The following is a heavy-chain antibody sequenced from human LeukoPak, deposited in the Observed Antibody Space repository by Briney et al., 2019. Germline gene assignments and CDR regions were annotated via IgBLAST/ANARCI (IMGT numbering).Heavy chain of an antibody. J-gene: IGHJ4*02. V-gene: IGHV3-7*01. D-gene: IGHD1-26*01. Sequence: GGSLRLSCTTSGITFSNSWMSWVRQAPGKGLEWVATIRPDGSEGYYADSVRGRFTISRDNSKNSFYLQMSSLRAEDTAVYYCARHSGSYQRAFDYWGQGTLVTVSS. CDR3: ARHSGSYQRAFDY. CDR2: IRPDGSEG. CDR1: GITFSNSW.